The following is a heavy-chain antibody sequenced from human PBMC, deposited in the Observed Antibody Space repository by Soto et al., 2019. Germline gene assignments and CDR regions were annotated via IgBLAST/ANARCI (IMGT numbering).Heavy chain of an antibody. Sequence: EVQLAESGGGLAQPGGSLRLSCAAFGFTLSGYAMDWVRQAPGKGLEYVSGMSSNGVGTYYANSVQGRFTISRDNSKNTVYLQMGSLRPEDMAVYYCARRARPDFYYMDVWGKGTTVTVSS. D-gene: IGHD6-6*01. CDR2: MSSNGVGT. CDR1: GFTLSGYA. J-gene: IGHJ6*03. CDR3: ARRARPDFYYMDV. V-gene: IGHV3-64*01.